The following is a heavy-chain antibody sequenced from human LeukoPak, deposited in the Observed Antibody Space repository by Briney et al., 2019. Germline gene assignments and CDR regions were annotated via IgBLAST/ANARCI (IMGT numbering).Heavy chain of an antibody. CDR2: IRSDGSNK. CDR3: ARDLSSSSTAYFQH. J-gene: IGHJ1*01. CDR1: GFTFSNYA. D-gene: IGHD6-6*01. Sequence: PGGSLRLSCAASGFTFSNYALHWVRQAPGKGLEWVAFIRSDGSNKYYADSVKGRFTISRDNAKNSLYLQMNSLRAEDTAVYYCARDLSSSSTAYFQHWGQGTLVTVSS. V-gene: IGHV3-30*02.